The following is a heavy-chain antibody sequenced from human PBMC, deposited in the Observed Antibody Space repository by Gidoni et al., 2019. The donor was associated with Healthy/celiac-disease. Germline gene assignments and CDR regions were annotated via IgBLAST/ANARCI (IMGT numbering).Heavy chain of an antibody. CDR3: ARDSRYDIWGLSSYYYYGMDV. J-gene: IGHJ6*02. V-gene: IGHV3-21*01. Sequence: EVQLVESGGGLVKPGGSLSLSCAASGFPFSSYSMNWVRQAPGKGLEWVSSISSSSSYIYYADSVKGRFTISRDNAKNSLYLQMNSLRAEDTAVYYCARDSRYDIWGLSSYYYYGMDVWGQGTTVTVSS. D-gene: IGHD3-9*01. CDR2: ISSSSSYI. CDR1: GFPFSSYS.